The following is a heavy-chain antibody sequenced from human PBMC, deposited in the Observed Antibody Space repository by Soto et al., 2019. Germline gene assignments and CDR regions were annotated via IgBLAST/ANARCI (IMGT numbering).Heavy chain of an antibody. CDR3: ARDSSGINWFDP. Sequence: PSETLSLTCTVSGGPISSNSYYWGWIRQPPGKGLEWIGYIYYSGSTYYNPSLKSRVTISVDTSKNQFSLKLSSVTAADTAVYYCARDSSGINWFDPWGQGTLVTVSS. CDR1: GGPISSNSYY. J-gene: IGHJ5*02. CDR2: IYYSGST. V-gene: IGHV4-30-4*08. D-gene: IGHD3-22*01.